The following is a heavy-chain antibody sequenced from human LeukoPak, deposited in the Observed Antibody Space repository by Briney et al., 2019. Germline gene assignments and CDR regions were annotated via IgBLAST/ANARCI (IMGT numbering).Heavy chain of an antibody. CDR3: ARDIRGTDAFDI. CDR1: GYTFTSYD. D-gene: IGHD3-16*01. V-gene: IGHV1-8*01. CDR2: MNPNSGNT. J-gene: IGHJ3*02. Sequence: VASVKVSCKASGYTFTSYDINWVRQATGQGLEWMGWMNPNSGNTGYAQKFQGRVTMTRNTSISTAYMELSSLRSEDTAVYYCARDIRGTDAFDIWGQGTMVTVSS.